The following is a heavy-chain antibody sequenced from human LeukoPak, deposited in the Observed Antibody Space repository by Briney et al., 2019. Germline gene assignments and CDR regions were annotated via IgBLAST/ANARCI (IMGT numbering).Heavy chain of an antibody. CDR1: GGSISSSSYY. CDR3: ARYDYVWGSYRHDY. Sequence: PSETLSLTCTVSGGSISSSSYYWGWIRQPPGKGLEWIGSIYYSGGTYYNPSLKSRVTISVDTSKNQFSLKLSSVTAADTAEYYCARYDYVWGSYRHDYWGQGTLVTVSS. J-gene: IGHJ4*02. D-gene: IGHD3-16*02. V-gene: IGHV4-39*01. CDR2: IYYSGGT.